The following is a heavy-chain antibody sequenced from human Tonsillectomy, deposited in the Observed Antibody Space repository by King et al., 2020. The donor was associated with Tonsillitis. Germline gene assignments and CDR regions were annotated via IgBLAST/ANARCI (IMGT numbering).Heavy chain of an antibody. CDR2: IYSGGST. Sequence: VQLVESGGGLIQPGGSLRLSCAASGFTVSSNYMSWVRQAPGKGLEWFSVIYSGGSTYYADSVKGRFTSSRDNSKNTLYLQMNSLRAEDTAVYYCASGIAGAGWGGESDAFDIWGQGTMVTVSS. CDR1: GFTVSSNY. CDR3: ASGIAGAGWGGESDAFDI. V-gene: IGHV3-53*01. J-gene: IGHJ3*02. D-gene: IGHD6-19*01.